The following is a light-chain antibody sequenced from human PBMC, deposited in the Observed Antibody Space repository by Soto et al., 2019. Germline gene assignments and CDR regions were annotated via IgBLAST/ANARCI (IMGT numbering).Light chain of an antibody. CDR3: QQYGSPLRGT. CDR2: GAS. CDR1: QSVSSSY. J-gene: IGKJ5*01. Sequence: EIVLTQSPGTLSLSPGERATLSCRASQSVSSSYLAWYQQKPGQAPRLLIYGASSRATGIPDRFSGSGSGTDFTLTISRLEPEDFAVYYCQQYGSPLRGTFGQGTRLEIK. V-gene: IGKV3-20*01.